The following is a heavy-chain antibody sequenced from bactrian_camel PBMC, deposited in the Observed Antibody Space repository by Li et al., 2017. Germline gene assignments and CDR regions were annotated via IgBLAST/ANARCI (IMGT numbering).Heavy chain of an antibody. Sequence: HVQLVESGGGSVQAGGSLRLSYQFSEYRYCMAWFRQAPGKQREGVACIALDGRTGYTDSVKGRFTISQDNAKNTVYLQMNSLKPEDTAMYYCARGLACSGRPGSYNYWGQGTQVTVS. CDR3: ARGLACSGRPGSYNY. J-gene: IGHJ4*01. CDR2: IALDGRT. V-gene: IGHV3S53*01. CDR1: EYRYCM. D-gene: IGHD1*01.